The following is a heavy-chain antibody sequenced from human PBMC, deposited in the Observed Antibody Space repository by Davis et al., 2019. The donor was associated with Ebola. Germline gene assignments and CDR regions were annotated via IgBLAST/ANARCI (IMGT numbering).Heavy chain of an antibody. Sequence: AASVKVSCKASGYTFTSYAMHWVRQAPGQRLEWMGWISAYNGNTNYAQKLQGRVTMTTDTSTSTAYMELRSLRSDDTAVYYCARDAGYCSGGSCYPNWFDPWGQGTLVTVSS. D-gene: IGHD2-15*01. CDR3: ARDAGYCSGGSCYPNWFDP. J-gene: IGHJ5*02. CDR2: ISAYNGNT. V-gene: IGHV1-18*01. CDR1: GYTFTSYA.